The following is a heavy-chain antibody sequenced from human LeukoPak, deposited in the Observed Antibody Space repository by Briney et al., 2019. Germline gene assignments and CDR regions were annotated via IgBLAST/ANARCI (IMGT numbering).Heavy chain of an antibody. D-gene: IGHD6-19*01. CDR3: ARLVPLTVAGIFGY. Sequence: SETLSLTSAVSGYSISSGYYWGWIRQPPGKGLEWIGSIYHSGSTYYNPSLKSRVTISVDTSKNQFSLKLSFVTAADTAVYYCARLVPLTVAGIFGYWGQGTLVTVSS. V-gene: IGHV4-38-2*01. CDR1: GYSISSGYY. CDR2: IYHSGST. J-gene: IGHJ4*02.